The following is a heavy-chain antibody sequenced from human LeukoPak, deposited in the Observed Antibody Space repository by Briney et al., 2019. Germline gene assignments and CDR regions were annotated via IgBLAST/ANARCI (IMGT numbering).Heavy chain of an antibody. Sequence: SETLSLTCTVSGASISSYYWSWIRQPPGKGLEWIGYIYYSGSTNYNPSLKSRVTISVDTSKNQFSLKLSSVTAADTAVFYCARVASGYDVFDIWGQGTMVTVSS. J-gene: IGHJ3*02. D-gene: IGHD3-3*01. V-gene: IGHV4-59*01. CDR3: ARVASGYDVFDI. CDR1: GASISSYY. CDR2: IYYSGST.